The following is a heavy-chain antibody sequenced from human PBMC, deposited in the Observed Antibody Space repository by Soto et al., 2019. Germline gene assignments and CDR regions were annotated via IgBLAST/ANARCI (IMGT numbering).Heavy chain of an antibody. CDR1: GFTVSSNY. CDR3: ASSAPTITPGS. Sequence: SLRVSCAASGFTVSSNYMSWVRQAPGKGLEWVSVIYSGGTTYYADSVKGRFTISRDNSKNSLYLQMNSLRAEDTAVYYCASSAPTITPGSWGQGALVTVSS. CDR2: IYSGGTT. D-gene: IGHD4-4*01. J-gene: IGHJ4*02. V-gene: IGHV3-66*01.